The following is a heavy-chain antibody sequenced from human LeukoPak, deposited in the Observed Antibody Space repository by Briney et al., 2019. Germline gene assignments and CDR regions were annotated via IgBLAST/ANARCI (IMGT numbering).Heavy chain of an antibody. CDR1: GFIFSRYA. D-gene: IGHD5-18*01. Sequence: GGSLRLSCAASGFIFSRYAIHWVRQAPGQGLEFVSAISTDGYTTYYANSVEGRFTISRDNSKNTLYLQMGSLRAEDMAVYYCARAGYSYGIWGMGMDVWGQGTTVTVSS. CDR2: ISTDGYTT. J-gene: IGHJ6*02. V-gene: IGHV3-64*01. CDR3: ARAGYSYGIWGMGMDV.